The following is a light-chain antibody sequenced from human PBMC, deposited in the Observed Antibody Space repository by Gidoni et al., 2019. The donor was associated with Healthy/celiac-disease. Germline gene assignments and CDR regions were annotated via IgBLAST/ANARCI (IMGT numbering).Light chain of an antibody. CDR3: QQYNSYSQT. CDR2: KAS. J-gene: IGKJ2*01. Sequence: DIQMTQPPSTLSASVGDRVTITCRASQSISSWLAWYQQKPGKAPKLLIYKASSLESGVPSRFSGSGSGTEFTLTISSLQPDDFATYYCQQYNSYSQTFGRGTKLEIK. CDR1: QSISSW. V-gene: IGKV1-5*03.